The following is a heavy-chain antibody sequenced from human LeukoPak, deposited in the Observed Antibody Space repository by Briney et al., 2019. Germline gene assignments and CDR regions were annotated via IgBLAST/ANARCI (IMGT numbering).Heavy chain of an antibody. D-gene: IGHD3-22*01. CDR2: IRKKDNSYTT. CDR1: GFIFSDRY. V-gene: IGHV3-72*01. Sequence: GGSLRLSCAASGFIFSDRYMDWVRQAPGKGLEWVARIRKKDNSYTTEYAASVKGRFTISRDDSKNSLYLQMNSLKTEDAAVYYCSRLDSSGYPDYWGQGTLVTVSS. CDR3: SRLDSSGYPDY. J-gene: IGHJ4*02.